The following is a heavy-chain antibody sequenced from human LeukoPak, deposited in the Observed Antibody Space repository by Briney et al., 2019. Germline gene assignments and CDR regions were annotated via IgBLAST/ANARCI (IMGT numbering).Heavy chain of an antibody. V-gene: IGHV3-74*01. CDR3: ASLRDGYNPQFDY. Sequence: PGGSLRLSCAASGFTFSSYWMHWVRQAPGKGLVWVSRINSDGSSTSYADSVKGRFTISRDNAKNTLYLQMNSLRAEDTAVYYCASLRDGYNPQFDYWGQGTLVTVSS. D-gene: IGHD5-24*01. CDR2: INSDGSST. CDR1: GFTFSSYW. J-gene: IGHJ4*02.